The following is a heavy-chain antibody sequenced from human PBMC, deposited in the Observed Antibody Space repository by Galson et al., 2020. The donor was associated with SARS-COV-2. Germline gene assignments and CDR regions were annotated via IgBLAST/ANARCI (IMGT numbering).Heavy chain of an antibody. J-gene: IGHJ6*02. CDR1: GYTFTSYG. V-gene: IGHV1-18*04. Sequence: ASVKVSCKASGYTFTSYGISWVRQAPGQGLEWMGWISAYNGNTNYVQKLQGRVTMTTDTSTSTAYMELRSLRSDDTAVYYCARDSGIVGATVDPVGYYYYYGMDVWGQGTTVTVSS. D-gene: IGHD1-26*01. CDR2: ISAYNGNT. CDR3: ARDSGIVGATVDPVGYYYYYGMDV.